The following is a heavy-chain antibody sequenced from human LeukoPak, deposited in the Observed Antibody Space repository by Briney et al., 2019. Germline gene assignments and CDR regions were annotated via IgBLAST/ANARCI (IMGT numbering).Heavy chain of an antibody. CDR1: GYTFTGYY. CDR3: AREPGTATGY. Sequence: GASVKVSCKASGYTFTGYYLHWGRQAPGQGLEWMGWIYPNTGGTKSTQKFQGRVSMTRDTAISTAYMEINRLTSDDTAVYYCAREPGTATGYWGQGTLVTVSP. J-gene: IGHJ4*02. CDR2: IYPNTGGT. D-gene: IGHD1-1*01. V-gene: IGHV1-2*02.